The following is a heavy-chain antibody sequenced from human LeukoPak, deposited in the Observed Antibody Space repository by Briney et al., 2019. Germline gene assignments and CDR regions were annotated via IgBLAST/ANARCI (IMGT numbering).Heavy chain of an antibody. CDR2: IIPIFGTA. CDR1: GGTFSSYA. V-gene: IGHV1-69*13. D-gene: IGHD4-11*01. Sequence: GASVKVSCKASGGTFSSYAISWVRQAPGQGLEWMGGIIPIFGTANYAQKFQGRVTITADESTSTAYMELSSLRSEDTAVYYCARGYSTANVIYFNYWGQGTLVTVSS. CDR3: ARGYSTANVIYFNY. J-gene: IGHJ4*02.